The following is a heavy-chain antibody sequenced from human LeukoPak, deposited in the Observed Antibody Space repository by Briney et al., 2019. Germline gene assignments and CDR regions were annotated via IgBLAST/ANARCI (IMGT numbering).Heavy chain of an antibody. D-gene: IGHD3-10*01. J-gene: IGHJ4*02. CDR3: ARELFDFDY. V-gene: IGHV3-23*01. CDR1: GFTFDNFA. CDR2: ITGSGGST. Sequence: PGGSLIPSCAPSGFTFDNFAMSWVRQAPGNGLEWVSEITGSGGSTYYADSMKGRFTISRDNSKNTMYLQMNSLRAEDTAIYYCARELFDFDYWGQGTLVTVSS.